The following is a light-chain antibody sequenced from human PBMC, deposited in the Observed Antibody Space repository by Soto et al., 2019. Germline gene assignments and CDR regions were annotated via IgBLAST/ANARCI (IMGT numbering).Light chain of an antibody. J-gene: IGLJ3*02. CDR1: SSNLGAGYD. CDR2: GNR. CDR3: QAYDYSLTASV. Sequence: QSVLTQPPSVSGAPGQRVTIPCTGNSSNLGAGYDVHWYQQLPGTAPKLVIYGNRNRSSGVPERFSGSKSGTSASLAITGLQDEDEGDYYCQAYDYSLTASVFGGGTKLTVL. V-gene: IGLV1-40*01.